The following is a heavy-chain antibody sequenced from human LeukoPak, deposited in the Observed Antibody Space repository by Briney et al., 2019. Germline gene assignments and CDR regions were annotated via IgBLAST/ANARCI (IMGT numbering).Heavy chain of an antibody. J-gene: IGHJ6*03. CDR1: GFTFDDYA. CDR3: AGSFDTRTHYYYYMDV. V-gene: IGHV3-9*01. D-gene: IGHD3-16*01. Sequence: GRSLRLSCAASGFTFDDYAMHWVRQAPGKGLEWVSGISWNSGSIGYADSVKGRFTISRDNAKNSVFLQMNSLRAEDTAVYYCAGSFDTRTHYYYYMDVWGKGTTVTVSS. CDR2: ISWNSGSI.